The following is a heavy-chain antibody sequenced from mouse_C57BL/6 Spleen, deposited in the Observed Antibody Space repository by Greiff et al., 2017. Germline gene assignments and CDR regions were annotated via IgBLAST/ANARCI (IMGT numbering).Heavy chain of an antibody. J-gene: IGHJ4*01. CDR2: IYPRSGNT. CDR3: ARDLPSYYYAMDY. CDR1: GYTFTSYG. Sequence: QVQLQQSGAELARPGASVKLSCKASGYTFTSYGISWVKQRTGQGLEWIGEIYPRSGNTYYNEKFKGKATLTADKSSSTAYMELRSLTSEGSAVYFSARDLPSYYYAMDYWGQGTSVTVSS. V-gene: IGHV1-81*01. D-gene: IGHD5-1*01.